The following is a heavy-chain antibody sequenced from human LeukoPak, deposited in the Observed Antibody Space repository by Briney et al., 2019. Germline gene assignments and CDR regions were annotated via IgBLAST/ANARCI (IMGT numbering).Heavy chain of an antibody. D-gene: IGHD3-10*01. V-gene: IGHV3-48*02. Sequence: SGGSLRLSCAAAGFTFSSYSMNWVRQAPGKGLEWVSYISRSSSTIYYADSVKGRFTISRDNAKNSLHLQMNSLRDEDTAVYYCARPHSGHLFDHWGQGTLVTVSS. CDR3: ARPHSGHLFDH. J-gene: IGHJ4*02. CDR2: ISRSSSTI. CDR1: GFTFSSYS.